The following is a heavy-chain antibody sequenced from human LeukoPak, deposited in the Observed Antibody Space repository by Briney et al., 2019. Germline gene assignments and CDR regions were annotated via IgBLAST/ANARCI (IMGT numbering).Heavy chain of an antibody. CDR2: IRGSGGST. J-gene: IGHJ5*02. CDR3: ARVYCSSTSCYDYWADH. D-gene: IGHD2-2*01. Sequence: PGGSLRLSCAASGFTFSSYAMGSVRQAPGKGLGLVSAIRGSGGSTYYADSVKGRFTISRDNSKNTLYLQMNSLRAEDTAVYYCARVYCSSTSCYDYWADHWGQGTLVTVSS. CDR1: GFTFSSYA. V-gene: IGHV3-23*01.